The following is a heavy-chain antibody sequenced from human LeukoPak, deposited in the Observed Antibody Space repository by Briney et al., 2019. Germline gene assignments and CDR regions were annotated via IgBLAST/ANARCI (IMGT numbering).Heavy chain of an antibody. V-gene: IGHV1-24*01. CDR3: ATLVYYYMDV. CDR1: GYTFNELS. CDR2: VDPEKGKT. Sequence: ASVKVSCKVSGYTFNELSMHWVRQAPGKGLEWMGGVDPEKGKTIYAQKFQGRVTMTEDTSTDTAYMELSSLTSEDTAAYYCATLVYYYMDVWGKGTTVTVSS. J-gene: IGHJ6*03.